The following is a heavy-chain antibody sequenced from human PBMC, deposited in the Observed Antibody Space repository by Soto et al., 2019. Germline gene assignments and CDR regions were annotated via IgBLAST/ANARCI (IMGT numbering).Heavy chain of an antibody. CDR1: GFTFSDYY. D-gene: IGHD6-13*01. CDR2: ISSSGSTI. J-gene: IGHJ4*02. V-gene: IGHV3-11*01. Sequence: GGSLRLSCAASGFTFSDYYMSWIRQAPGKGLGWVSYISSSGSTIYYADSVKGRFTISRDNAKNSLYLQMNSLRAEDTAVYYCARGRVSIAAAGRDFDYWGQGTLVTVSS. CDR3: ARGRVSIAAAGRDFDY.